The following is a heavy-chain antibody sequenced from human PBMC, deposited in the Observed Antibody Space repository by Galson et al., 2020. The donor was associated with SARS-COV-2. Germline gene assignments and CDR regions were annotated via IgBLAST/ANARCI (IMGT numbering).Heavy chain of an antibody. CDR2: ISYDGSNK. CDR3: AKAAQRGPIGNYYGMDV. V-gene: IGHV3-30*18. D-gene: IGHD2-15*01. CDR1: GFTFSSYG. Sequence: GGSLRLSCAASGFTFSSYGMHWVRQAPGKGLEWVAVISYDGSNKYYADSVKGRFTISRDNSKNTLYLQMNSLRAEDTAVYYCAKAAQRGPIGNYYGMDVWGPGTTVTVSS. J-gene: IGHJ6*02.